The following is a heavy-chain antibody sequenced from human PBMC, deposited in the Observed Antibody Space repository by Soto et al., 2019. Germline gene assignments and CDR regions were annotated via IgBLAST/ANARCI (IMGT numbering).Heavy chain of an antibody. D-gene: IGHD3-3*01. CDR2: LYDSGTT. V-gene: IGHV4-61*01. Sequence: QVQLQVSGPGLVKPSETLSLICTVSGDSISSTSHYWSWIRQPPGKGLEWIGYLYDSGTTNYNLSLKSRVTISVDTAKNQVSLKLRSVTAADTAVYYCARTRRFGVGAWYDPWGQGTLVTVSS. CDR1: GDSISSTSHY. J-gene: IGHJ5*02. CDR3: ARTRRFGVGAWYDP.